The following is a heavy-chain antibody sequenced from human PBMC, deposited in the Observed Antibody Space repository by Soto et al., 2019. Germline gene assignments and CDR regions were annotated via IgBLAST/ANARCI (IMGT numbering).Heavy chain of an antibody. J-gene: IGHJ4*02. D-gene: IGHD3-9*01. CDR3: ARHRGYYDILTGYYTELNFDY. CDR1: GGFISSSNSY. CDR2: IYYSGST. V-gene: IGHV4-39*01. Sequence: PSETLSLTCTVSGGFISSSNSYWGWIRQPPGKGLEWLGSIYYSGSTYDNPSLKSRVTISVDTSKNQFSVKLSFVTAADTAVYYCARHRGYYDILTGYYTELNFDYWGQGTLVTVSS.